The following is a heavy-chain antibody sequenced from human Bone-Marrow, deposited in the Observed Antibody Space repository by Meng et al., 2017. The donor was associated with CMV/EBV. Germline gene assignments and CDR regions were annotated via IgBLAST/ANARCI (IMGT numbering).Heavy chain of an antibody. J-gene: IGHJ4*02. Sequence: QVHLVQSGAEGKKTGASVKVSCKVSGYTLTELSMHWVRQAPGKGLEWMGGFDPEDGETIYAQKFQGRVTMTEDTSTDTAYMELSSLRSEDTAVYYCARVLRKYSSSWLFDYWGQGTLVTVSS. CDR2: FDPEDGET. D-gene: IGHD6-13*01. CDR3: ARVLRKYSSSWLFDY. V-gene: IGHV1-24*01. CDR1: GYTLTELS.